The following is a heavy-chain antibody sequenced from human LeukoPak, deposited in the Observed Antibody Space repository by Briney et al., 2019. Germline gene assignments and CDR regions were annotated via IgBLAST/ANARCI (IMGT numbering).Heavy chain of an antibody. D-gene: IGHD6-13*01. Sequence: PGGSLRLSCAASGFTFTNYWMHWVRQAPGKGLEWVSNIGGSVGSMFYAASVKGRFAISRDNSKKTLFLQMNNLRVEDTAVYYCAKRGNSWDLFDYWGQGTLVTVSS. CDR2: IGGSVGSM. V-gene: IGHV3-23*01. CDR1: GFTFTNYW. CDR3: AKRGNSWDLFDY. J-gene: IGHJ4*02.